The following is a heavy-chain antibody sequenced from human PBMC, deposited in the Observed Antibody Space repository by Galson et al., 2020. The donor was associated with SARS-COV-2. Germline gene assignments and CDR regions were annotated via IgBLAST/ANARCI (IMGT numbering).Heavy chain of an antibody. CDR1: GGSISSSSYY. CDR2: IYYSGST. CDR3: ARLRRGYNYIHFDY. V-gene: IGHV4-39*01. D-gene: IGHD5-12*01. J-gene: IGHJ4*02. Sequence: SQTLSLTCTVSGGSISSSSYYWGWIRQPPGKGLEWIGSIYYSGSTYYNPSLKSRVTISVDTSKNQFSLKLSSVTAADTAVYYCARLRRGYNYIHFDYWGQGTLVTVSS.